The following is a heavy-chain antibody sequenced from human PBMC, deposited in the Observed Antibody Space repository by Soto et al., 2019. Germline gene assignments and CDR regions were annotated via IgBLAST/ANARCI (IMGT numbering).Heavy chain of an antibody. Sequence: QVLLQESGPGLVQPSGTLSLSCAVSGGSISSSHFWGWVRQPPGKGLEWFGDISHSGSVNYNPSLKSRVTISIDKSKNQFSLKLNSVTAADTAVYYCARSFGWYAIDYWGQGTLVIVSS. J-gene: IGHJ4*02. V-gene: IGHV4-4*02. CDR2: ISHSGSV. CDR1: GGSISSSHF. CDR3: ARSFGWYAIDY. D-gene: IGHD6-19*01.